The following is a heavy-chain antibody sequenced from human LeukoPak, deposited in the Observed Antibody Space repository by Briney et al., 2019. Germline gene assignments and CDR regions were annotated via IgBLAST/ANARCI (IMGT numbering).Heavy chain of an antibody. D-gene: IGHD2-21*02. J-gene: IGHJ4*02. CDR2: INHSGST. CDR3: ARGSMAYCGGDCYRDLDY. Sequence: SETLSLTRAVYGGSFSGYYWSWIRQPPGKGLEWIGEINHSGSTNYNPSLKSRVTISVDTSKNQFSLKLSSVTAADTAVYYCARGSMAYCGGDCYRDLDYGGQGTLITVSS. CDR1: GGSFSGYY. V-gene: IGHV4-34*01.